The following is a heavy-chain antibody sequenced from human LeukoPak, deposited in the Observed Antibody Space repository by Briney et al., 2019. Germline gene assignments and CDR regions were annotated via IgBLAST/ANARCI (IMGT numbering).Heavy chain of an antibody. CDR1: GGSISSSNW. Sequence: PSGTLSLTCAVSGGSISSSNWWSWVRQPPGKGLEWIGEIYHSGSTNYNPPLKSRVTISVDKSKNQFSLKLSSVTAADTAVYYCARGGLLRYFDWLKDYFNYWGQGTLVTVSS. CDR3: ARGGLLRYFDWLKDYFNY. CDR2: IYHSGST. D-gene: IGHD3-9*01. J-gene: IGHJ4*02. V-gene: IGHV4-4*02.